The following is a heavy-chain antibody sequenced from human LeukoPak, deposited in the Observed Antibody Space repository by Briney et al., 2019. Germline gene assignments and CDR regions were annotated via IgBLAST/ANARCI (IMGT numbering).Heavy chain of an antibody. V-gene: IGHV1-2*02. Sequence: ASVKVSCKASGYTFTSYYMHWVRQAPGQGPEWMGWINPNSGGTNYAQKFQGRVTMTRDTSISTAYMELSRLRSDDPAVYYCARDQGSTSWYNEYWGQGTLVTVSS. CDR2: INPNSGGT. D-gene: IGHD6-13*01. CDR1: GYTFTSYY. CDR3: ARDQGSTSWYNEY. J-gene: IGHJ4*02.